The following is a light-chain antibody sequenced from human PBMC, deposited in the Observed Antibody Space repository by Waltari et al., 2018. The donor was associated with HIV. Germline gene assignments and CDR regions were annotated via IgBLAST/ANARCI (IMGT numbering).Light chain of an antibody. CDR2: GHN. Sequence: QSVMSHPPSASGTPGQTVTISCSGRFSNLGANTANCYQQIPGTAPRLLIYGHNQRPSGVPDRFSGSRSGTSASLTIGGLQSEDEADYYCSARDDSLRATVFGTGTRVTVL. V-gene: IGLV1-44*01. J-gene: IGLJ1*01. CDR1: FSNLGANT. CDR3: SARDDSLRATV.